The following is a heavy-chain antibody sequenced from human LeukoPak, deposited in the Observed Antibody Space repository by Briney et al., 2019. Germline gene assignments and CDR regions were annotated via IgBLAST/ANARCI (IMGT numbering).Heavy chain of an antibody. J-gene: IGHJ4*02. CDR2: VYTGGST. CDR1: GFTVSSNY. V-gene: IGHV3-53*01. CDR3: ARGLAAAGLYFDY. Sequence: GGSLRLSCAASGFTVSSNYMTGARQAPGKGLEWVSVVYTGGSTYSADYVKGRFTISRDNSQNTLYPQMNSLRAEDTAVYYCARGLAAAGLYFDYWGQGTLVTVSS. D-gene: IGHD6-13*01.